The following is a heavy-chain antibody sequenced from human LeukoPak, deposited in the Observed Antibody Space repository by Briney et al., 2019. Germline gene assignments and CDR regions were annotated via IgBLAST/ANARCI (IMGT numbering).Heavy chain of an antibody. CDR1: GGSISSGGYY. V-gene: IGHV4-61*08. D-gene: IGHD1-7*01. CDR3: AREKELGAFDI. CDR2: IYYSGST. Sequence: PSETLSLTCTVSGGSISSGGYYWSWIRQHPGKGLEWIGYIYYSGSTNYNPSLKSRVTISVDTSKNQFSLKLSSVTAADTAVYYCAREKELGAFDIWGQGTMVTVSS. J-gene: IGHJ3*02.